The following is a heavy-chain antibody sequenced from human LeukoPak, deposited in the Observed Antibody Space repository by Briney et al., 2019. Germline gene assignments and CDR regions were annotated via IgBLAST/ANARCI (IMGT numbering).Heavy chain of an antibody. J-gene: IGHJ6*02. V-gene: IGHV5-51*01. CDR3: ARTSTGRAYTNSYYYYAMDV. D-gene: IGHD5-18*01. CDR1: GYSFTIYW. Sequence: GESLKISCKGSGYSFTIYWIAWVRQMPGRGLEWMGVIYPGDSDTRYSPSFQGQVTISADKSISTAYLQWNSLKASDTAMYYCARTSTGRAYTNSYYYYAMDVWGQGTTVTVSS. CDR2: IYPGDSDT.